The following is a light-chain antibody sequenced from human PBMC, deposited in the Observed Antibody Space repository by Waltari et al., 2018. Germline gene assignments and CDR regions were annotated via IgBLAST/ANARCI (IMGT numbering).Light chain of an antibody. Sequence: DIQMTQSPSSLSASVGETVTVTCRASQNIRTYLNWYQQKPAKAPNLLIYGASTLQRGVPSRFRGSASGTEFTLTVTNLQPDDFATYFCQQSFSSPWTFGQGTTVNI. CDR3: QQSFSSPWT. CDR1: QNIRTY. CDR2: GAS. J-gene: IGKJ1*01. V-gene: IGKV1-39*01.